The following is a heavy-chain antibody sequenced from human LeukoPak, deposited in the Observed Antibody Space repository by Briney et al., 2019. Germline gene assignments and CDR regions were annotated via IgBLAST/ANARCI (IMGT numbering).Heavy chain of an antibody. CDR1: GYSFTDYY. J-gene: IGHJ5*02. CDR2: INPNSGGT. Sequence: ASVKVSCKTSGYSFTDYYMHWVRQAPGQGLEWMGWINPNSGGTSFAQKFQGRVTMTRDTSITTVYMEVNWLTSDDTAMYYCARADRLHGGPYLIGPWGLGSLVTVSS. D-gene: IGHD3-16*01. CDR3: ARADRLHGGPYLIGP. V-gene: IGHV1-2*02.